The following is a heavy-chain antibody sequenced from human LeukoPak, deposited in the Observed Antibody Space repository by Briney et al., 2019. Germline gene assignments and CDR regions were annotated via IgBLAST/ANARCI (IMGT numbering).Heavy chain of an antibody. CDR3: ARGDPPPRIIAARDNYYYMDV. D-gene: IGHD6-6*01. CDR1: GGSVSSSRYY. Sequence: PSETLSLTCPVSGGSVSSSRYYWGWIRQPPGKGLERIGSIYYTGSTYYKPSLKSRVTICVDASKNQISLELTSVTAADTAVYFCARGDPPPRIIAARDNYYYMDVWGKGTTVTVSS. CDR2: IYYTGST. V-gene: IGHV4-39*01. J-gene: IGHJ6*03.